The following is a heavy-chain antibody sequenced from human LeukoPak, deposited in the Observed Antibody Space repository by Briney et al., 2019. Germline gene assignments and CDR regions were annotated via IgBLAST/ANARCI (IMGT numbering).Heavy chain of an antibody. CDR1: GFTFSSYA. V-gene: IGHV3-23*01. Sequence: GGSLRLSCAASGFTFSSYAMSWVRQAPGKGLEWVSTISGSGGSTYYAGSVKGRFTISRDNSKNTLYLQMNSLRAEDTAVYYCAKLHNLNSDYWGQGTLVTVSS. J-gene: IGHJ4*02. CDR2: ISGSGGST. CDR3: AKLHNLNSDY. D-gene: IGHD1-14*01.